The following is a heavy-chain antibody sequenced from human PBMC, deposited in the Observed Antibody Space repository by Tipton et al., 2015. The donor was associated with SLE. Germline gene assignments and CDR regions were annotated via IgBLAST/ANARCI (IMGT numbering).Heavy chain of an antibody. D-gene: IGHD4-17*01. Sequence: TLSLTCAVSGGSISSRNWWSWVRQPPGKGLEWIGEIDHSGSTNYNPSLTSRVSISLDKSRNQFSLRLSSVTAADTAVYYCAKDYNYDYPDYNWGQGTLVTV. CDR3: AKDYNYDYPDYN. CDR1: GGSISSRNW. CDR2: IDHSGST. J-gene: IGHJ4*02. V-gene: IGHV4-4*02.